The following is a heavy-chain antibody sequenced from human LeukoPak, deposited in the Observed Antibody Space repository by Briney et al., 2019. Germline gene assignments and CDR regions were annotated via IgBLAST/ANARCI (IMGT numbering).Heavy chain of an antibody. Sequence: PSQTLSLTCTVSGGSISSGSYYWSWIRQPAGKGLEWIGRIYTSGSTNYNPSLKSRVTISVDTSKNQFSLKLSSVTAADTAVYYCAGATYYYDSSGHPIFDYWGQGTLVIVSS. D-gene: IGHD3-22*01. J-gene: IGHJ4*02. CDR2: IYTSGST. CDR1: GGSISSGSYY. V-gene: IGHV4-61*02. CDR3: AGATYYYDSSGHPIFDY.